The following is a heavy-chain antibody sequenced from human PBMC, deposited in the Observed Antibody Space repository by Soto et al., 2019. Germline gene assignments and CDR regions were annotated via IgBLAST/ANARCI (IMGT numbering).Heavy chain of an antibody. D-gene: IGHD2-8*02. Sequence: VASVKVSGRASGGTFSSYAISWVRQAPGQGLEWMGGTIPIFGTANYAQKFQGRVTSTADESTSTAYMGLSSLTSEDTAVYYCARDLVPGGYGMDVWGQGTTVTVSS. J-gene: IGHJ6*02. CDR2: TIPIFGTA. V-gene: IGHV1-69*13. CDR3: ARDLVPGGYGMDV. CDR1: GGTFSSYA.